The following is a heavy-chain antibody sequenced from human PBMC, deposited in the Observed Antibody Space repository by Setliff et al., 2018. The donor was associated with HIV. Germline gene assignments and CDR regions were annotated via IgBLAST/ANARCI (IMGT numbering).Heavy chain of an antibody. V-gene: IGHV4-4*07. J-gene: IGHJ4*02. Sequence: SETLSLTCTVSGLSMSYNYWSWIRQPAGKGLEWIGHIYTSGSTNGHTTYNPSLRSRVTMAIDTSKKQFSLIVTSVTAADTAVYYCARGNDRLVGGKHLDYWGQGALVTVSS. CDR3: ARGNDRLVGGKHLDY. D-gene: IGHD1-26*01. CDR1: GLSMSYNY. CDR2: IYTSGST.